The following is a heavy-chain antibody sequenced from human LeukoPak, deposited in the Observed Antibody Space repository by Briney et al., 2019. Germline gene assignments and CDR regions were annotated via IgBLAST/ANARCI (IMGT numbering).Heavy chain of an antibody. CDR1: GYTFTGYY. V-gene: IGHV1-2*02. D-gene: IGHD5-18*01. J-gene: IGHJ5*02. CDR2: INPNSGGT. CDR3: ARESAMAKRRKWFDP. Sequence: GASVKVSCKASGYTFTGYYIHWVRQAPGQGLEWMGWINPNSGGTNYAQKLQGRVTMTRDTSITTAYMELSRLRSDDTAVYYCARESAMAKRRKWFDPWGQGTLVTVSS.